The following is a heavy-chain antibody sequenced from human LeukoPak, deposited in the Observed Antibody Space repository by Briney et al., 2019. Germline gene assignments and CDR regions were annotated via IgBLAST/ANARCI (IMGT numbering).Heavy chain of an antibody. V-gene: IGHV3-30*18. Sequence: GRSLRLSCAASGFTFSSYGMHWVRQAPGKGLEWVAVISYDGSNKYYADSVKGRFTISRDNSKNTLYLQMNSLRAEDTAVYYCAKVFPPIYGGNRVFDYWGQGTLVTVSS. CDR3: AKVFPPIYGGNRVFDY. D-gene: IGHD4-23*01. CDR2: ISYDGSNK. J-gene: IGHJ4*02. CDR1: GFTFSSYG.